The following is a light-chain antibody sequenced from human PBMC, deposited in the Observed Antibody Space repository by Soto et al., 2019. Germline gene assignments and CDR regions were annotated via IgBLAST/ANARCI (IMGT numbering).Light chain of an antibody. CDR3: VSYTSSTTYV. V-gene: IGLV2-14*03. CDR2: DVA. CDR1: SSDVGGSNF. J-gene: IGLJ1*01. Sequence: QSVLTRPASVSDSPGQSITISCTGTSSDVGGSNFVSWYQQHPAKPPKLIIYDVANRPSGVSNRFSGSKSGSTASLIISRLQTEDEADYYCVSYTSSTTYVFGTGTKV.